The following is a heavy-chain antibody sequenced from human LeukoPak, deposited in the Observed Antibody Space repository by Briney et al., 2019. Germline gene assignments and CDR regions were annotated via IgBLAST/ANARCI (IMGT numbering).Heavy chain of an antibody. CDR2: ISSSSTYI. CDR3: AREAWLAFDM. J-gene: IGHJ3*02. Sequence: GGSLRLSCAASGFTFSSFSMTWVRQAPGKGLEWVSSISSSSTYIYYADSVKGRFTISRDNAKNSLYLQMNSLRAEDTAVYYCAREAWLAFDMWVQGTMVTVSS. CDR1: GFTFSSFS. D-gene: IGHD3-10*01. V-gene: IGHV3-21*01.